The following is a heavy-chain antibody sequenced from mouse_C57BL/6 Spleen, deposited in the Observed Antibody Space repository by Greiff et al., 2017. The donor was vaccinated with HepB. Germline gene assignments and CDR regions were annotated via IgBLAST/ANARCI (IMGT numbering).Heavy chain of an antibody. CDR3: ARSLDGYLYAMDY. J-gene: IGHJ4*01. CDR2: IRNKANGYTT. D-gene: IGHD2-3*01. V-gene: IGHV7-3*01. CDR1: GFTFTDYY. Sequence: EVKLVESGGGLVQPGGSLSLSCAASGFTFTDYYMSWVRQPPGKALEWLGFIRNKANGYTTEYSASVKGRFTISRDNSQSIIYLQMNALRAEDSATYYCARSLDGYLYAMDYWGQGTSVTVSS.